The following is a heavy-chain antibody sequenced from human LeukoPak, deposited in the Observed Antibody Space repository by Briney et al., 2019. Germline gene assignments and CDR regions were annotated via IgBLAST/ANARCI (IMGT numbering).Heavy chain of an antibody. J-gene: IGHJ6*03. CDR3: ARDSQPRRYYYYYMDV. CDR1: GYTFISYG. Sequence: ASLKVSCKASGYTFISYGINWVRQAPGQGLEWMGWISPYHGNINFAEKVKDRLTMTIDTSTNTTYMELRSLRSDDTAVYFCARDSQPRRYYYYYMDVWGKGTTVTISS. CDR2: ISPYHGNI. D-gene: IGHD1-14*01. V-gene: IGHV1-18*01.